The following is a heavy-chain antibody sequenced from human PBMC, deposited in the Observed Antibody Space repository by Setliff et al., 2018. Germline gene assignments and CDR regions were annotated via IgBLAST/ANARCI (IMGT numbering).Heavy chain of an antibody. CDR1: GYSFSDSA. D-gene: IGHD2-2*01. V-gene: IGHV1-18*01. CDR2: ISVYSGNA. J-gene: IGHJ5*02. Sequence: ASVKVSCKASGYSFSDSAVSWVRQAPGQGLEWVGWISVYSGNAYYAQKLQDRVTLTTDTSTTTAYLELRSLRPDDTAVYYCERLVRYCTTTSCQRTSGDDLWGQGTLVTVSS. CDR3: ERLVRYCTTTSCQRTSGDDL.